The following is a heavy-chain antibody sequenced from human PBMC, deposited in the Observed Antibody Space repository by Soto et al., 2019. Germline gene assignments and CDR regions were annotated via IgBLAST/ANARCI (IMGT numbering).Heavy chain of an antibody. J-gene: IGHJ4*02. D-gene: IGHD5-18*01. CDR1: GFTFSSYW. CDR2: INNDGSRT. V-gene: IGHV3-74*01. CDR3: ARDVQLQSFDS. Sequence: PGGSLRLSCAASGFTFSSYWMHWVRQAPGKGLVWVSRINNDGSRTSYADSVKGRFTISRDNAKNTLYLQMNSLRDEDTAVYFCARDVQLQSFDSWGQGTLVTVSS.